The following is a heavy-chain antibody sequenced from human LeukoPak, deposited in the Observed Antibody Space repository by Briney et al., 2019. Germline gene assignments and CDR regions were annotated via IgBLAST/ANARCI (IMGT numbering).Heavy chain of an antibody. CDR2: ISYDKSHR. CDR1: GFTFSRYG. V-gene: IGHV3-30*03. CDR3: ASGSGYCSGGSCSDY. D-gene: IGHD2-15*01. Sequence: GGSLRLSCAASGFTFSRYGMYWVRQAPGKGLEWVALISYDKSHRYYADSVKGRFTISRDNSKNTMYLQMNSLRAEDTAVYYCASGSGYCSGGSCSDYWGQGTLVTVSS. J-gene: IGHJ4*02.